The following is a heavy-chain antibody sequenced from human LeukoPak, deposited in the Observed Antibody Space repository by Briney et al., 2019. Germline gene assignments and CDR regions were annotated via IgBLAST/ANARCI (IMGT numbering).Heavy chain of an antibody. CDR2: IYTSGTT. V-gene: IGHV4-61*02. CDR3: ARGDYDFWSGYYSDYNWFDP. D-gene: IGHD3-3*01. J-gene: IGHJ5*02. Sequence: SETLSLTCTVSGGSISSGSNYYWTWIRQPAGKGLEWIGRIYTSGTTNYNPSLKSRVTISLDTSKNQFYLNLSSVTAADTAVYYCARGDYDFWSGYYSDYNWFDPWGQGTLVTVSS. CDR1: GGSISSGSNYY.